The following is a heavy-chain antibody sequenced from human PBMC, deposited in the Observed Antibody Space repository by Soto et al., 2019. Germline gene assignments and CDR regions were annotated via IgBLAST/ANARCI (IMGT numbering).Heavy chain of an antibody. V-gene: IGHV1-3*01. CDR2: INAGNGNT. CDR3: ARSIVVVTALDY. CDR1: GYTFTSYA. Sequence: ASVKVSCKASGYTFTSYAMHWVRQAPGQRLEWMGWINAGNGNTKYSQKFQGRVTITRDTSASAAYMELSSLRSEDTAVYYCARSIVVVTALDYWGQGTLVTVS. D-gene: IGHD2-21*02. J-gene: IGHJ4*02.